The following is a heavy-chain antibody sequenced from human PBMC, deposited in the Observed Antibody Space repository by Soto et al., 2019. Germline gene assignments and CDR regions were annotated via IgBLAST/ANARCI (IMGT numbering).Heavy chain of an antibody. CDR2: ISTYNGDA. J-gene: IGHJ6*02. Sequence: QAQLEQSGAEVKKPGASVKVSCKSSGYTFSTSGISWVRQAPGHGLEWMGWISTYNGDANYAQRFQGRVTMTTDTSTSTTFMELRSLRSDDTAVYYCAREGPRPYYYYGMDVWGQGTTVTVSS. CDR3: AREGPRPYYYYGMDV. V-gene: IGHV1-18*01. D-gene: IGHD6-6*01. CDR1: GYTFSTSG.